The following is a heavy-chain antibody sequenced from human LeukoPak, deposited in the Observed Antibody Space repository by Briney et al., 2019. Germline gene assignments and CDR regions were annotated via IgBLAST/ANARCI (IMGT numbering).Heavy chain of an antibody. J-gene: IGHJ5*02. D-gene: IGHD3-3*01. V-gene: IGHV4-59*12. CDR2: IYYSGST. Sequence: SETLSLTCTVSGGSISSYYWSWIRQPPGKGLEWIGYIYYSGSTNYNPSLKSRVTISVDTSKNQFSLKLSSVTAADTAVYYCARDQGGYDFWSGYYTGWFDPWGQGALVTVSS. CDR1: GGSISSYY. CDR3: ARDQGGYDFWSGYYTGWFDP.